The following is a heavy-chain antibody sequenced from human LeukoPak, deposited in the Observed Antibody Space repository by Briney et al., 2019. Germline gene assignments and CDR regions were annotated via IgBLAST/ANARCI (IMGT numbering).Heavy chain of an antibody. J-gene: IGHJ4*02. CDR1: GGSISSYY. CDR2: IYYSGST. V-gene: IGHV4-59*01. Sequence: SETLSLTCTVSGGSISSYYWSWIRQPPGKGLEWIGYIYYSGSTNYNPSLKSRVTISVDTSKNQFSLKLSSVTAADTAVYYCARGPFDYWGQGTLVTVSS. CDR3: ARGPFDY.